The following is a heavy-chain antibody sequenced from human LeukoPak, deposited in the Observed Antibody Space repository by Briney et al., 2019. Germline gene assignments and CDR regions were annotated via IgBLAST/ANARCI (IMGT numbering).Heavy chain of an antibody. CDR2: IYTSGDT. Sequence: SQTLSLTCTVSGGSISSGDYYWSWIRQPAGKGLEWIGRIYTSGDTNYNPSLKSRVTISVDTSKNQFSLKLSSVTAADTAVYYCARDSPYYGDFPGVDYXXXGXLXXVSS. D-gene: IGHD4-17*01. V-gene: IGHV4-61*02. CDR1: GGSISSGDYY. CDR3: ARDSPYYGDFPGVDY. J-gene: IGHJ4*02.